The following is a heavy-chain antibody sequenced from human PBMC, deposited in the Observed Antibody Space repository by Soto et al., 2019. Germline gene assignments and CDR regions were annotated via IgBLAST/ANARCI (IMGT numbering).Heavy chain of an antibody. CDR2: IYYSGST. J-gene: IGHJ6*02. CDR1: GGSISSSSYY. Sequence: SETLSLTCTVSGGSISSSSYYWGWIRQPPGKGLEWIGYIYYSGSTNYNPSLKSRVTISVDTSRNQFSLKLSSVTAADTAVYYCARHVPYCSDTSHCAYGMDAWGQGTTVTVSS. CDR3: ARHVPYCSDTSHCAYGMDA. V-gene: IGHV4-61*05. D-gene: IGHD2-2*01.